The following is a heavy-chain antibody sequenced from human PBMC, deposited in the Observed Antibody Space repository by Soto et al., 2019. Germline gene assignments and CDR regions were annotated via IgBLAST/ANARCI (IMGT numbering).Heavy chain of an antibody. CDR1: VDSFSRFA. J-gene: IGHJ4*02. V-gene: IGHV1-69*01. CDR2: IIPVTGTA. Sequence: QVQLVQAGPEVKKPGSSLKVSCKSYVDSFSRFAVSWVRQAPVEGLEWMGGIIPVTGTANYIDKFRGRLTITADESSRTVYMEMSSLRSEDTAVYYCARLGLDLDFDHWGQGTLVTVSS. CDR3: ARLGLDLDFDH.